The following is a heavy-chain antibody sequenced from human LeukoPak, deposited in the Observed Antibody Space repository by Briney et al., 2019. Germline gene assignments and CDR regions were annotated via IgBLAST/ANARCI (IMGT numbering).Heavy chain of an antibody. Sequence: GGSLRLSCAASGFTFSSYWMSWVRQAPGKGLEWVANIKQDGSEEYYVDSVKGRFTISRDNAKNSLYLQMNSLRAEDTAVYYCARESVATITDQSFLFDYWGQGTLVTVSS. CDR1: GFTFSSYW. CDR2: IKQDGSEE. V-gene: IGHV3-7*01. D-gene: IGHD5-12*01. J-gene: IGHJ4*02. CDR3: ARESVATITDQSFLFDY.